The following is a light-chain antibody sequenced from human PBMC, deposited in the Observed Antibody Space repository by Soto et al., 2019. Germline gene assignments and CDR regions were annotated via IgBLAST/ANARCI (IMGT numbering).Light chain of an antibody. Sequence: IVLTQYPGTLSLSPGERATLSCRASQSVSSSYLAWYQQKPGQAPRLLIYGASSRATGIPDRFSGSGSGTDFTLTISRLEPEDFAVYYCQQYGSSHTFGQGSMAAIK. J-gene: IGKJ1*01. V-gene: IGKV3-20*01. CDR3: QQYGSSHT. CDR1: QSVSSSY. CDR2: GAS.